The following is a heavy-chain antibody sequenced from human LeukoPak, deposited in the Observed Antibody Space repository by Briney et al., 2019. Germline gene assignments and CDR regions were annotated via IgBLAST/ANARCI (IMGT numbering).Heavy chain of an antibody. V-gene: IGHV3-23*01. CDR3: AKSVRVSSSSWVDY. J-gene: IGHJ4*02. CDR1: GFTFSSYA. Sequence: GGSLRLSCAASGFTFSSYAMSWVRQAPGKGLEWVSAISGSGGSTYYADSVKGRFTISRDNSKNTLYLQMNGLRAEDTAVYYCAKSVRVSSSSWVDYWGQGTLVTVSS. D-gene: IGHD6-6*01. CDR2: ISGSGGST.